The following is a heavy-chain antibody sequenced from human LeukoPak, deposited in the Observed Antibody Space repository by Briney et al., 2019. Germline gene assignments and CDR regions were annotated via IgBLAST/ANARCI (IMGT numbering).Heavy chain of an antibody. J-gene: IGHJ4*02. CDR3: AKSEGFCSSTSCYLYFDY. Sequence: PGGSLRLSCAASGFTFSSYAMSWVRQAPGKGLEWVSAISGSGGSTHYADSVKGRFTISRDNSKNTLYLQMNSLRAEDTAVYYCAKSEGFCSSTSCYLYFDYWGQGTLVTVSS. CDR1: GFTFSSYA. CDR2: ISGSGGST. V-gene: IGHV3-23*01. D-gene: IGHD2-2*01.